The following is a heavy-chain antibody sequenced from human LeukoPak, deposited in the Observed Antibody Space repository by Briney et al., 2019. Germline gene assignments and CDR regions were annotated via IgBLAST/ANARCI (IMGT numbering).Heavy chain of an antibody. D-gene: IGHD3-3*01. Sequence: SETLSLTCTVSGGSISSYYWSWIRQPAGKGLEWIGRIYTSGSTNYNPSLKSRVTMSVDTSKNQFSLKLSSVTAADTAVYYCARDRYDFWSSPFDPWGQGTLVTVSS. CDR1: GGSISSYY. J-gene: IGHJ5*02. CDR2: IYTSGST. V-gene: IGHV4-4*07. CDR3: ARDRYDFWSSPFDP.